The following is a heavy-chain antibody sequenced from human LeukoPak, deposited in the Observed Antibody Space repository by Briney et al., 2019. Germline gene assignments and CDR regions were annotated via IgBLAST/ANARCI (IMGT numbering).Heavy chain of an antibody. D-gene: IGHD3-10*01. Sequence: GGSLRLSCAASGFTFSNYDMHWVRQATGKGLEWVSGIGTAGDIYYPGSVKGRFTISRENAKNSLYLQMNSLRAGDTAVYYCARHAPKYGYGSGSYIGYWGQGTLVTVSS. CDR3: ARHAPKYGYGSGSYIGY. CDR1: GFTFSNYD. V-gene: IGHV3-13*01. J-gene: IGHJ4*02. CDR2: IGTAGDI.